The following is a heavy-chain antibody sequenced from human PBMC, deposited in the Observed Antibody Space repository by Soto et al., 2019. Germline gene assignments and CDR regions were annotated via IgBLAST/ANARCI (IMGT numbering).Heavy chain of an antibody. CDR1: GFTFGDYA. V-gene: IGHV3-49*03. D-gene: IGHD3-22*01. Sequence: PGGSLRLSCTASGFTFGDYAMSWFRQAPGKGLEWVGFIRSKAYGGTTHYAASVKGRFTISRDDSKSIAYLQMNSLKTEDTAVYYCSTNYYDSGGYDNWFDPWGQGNLVTVSS. CDR2: IRSKAYGGTT. J-gene: IGHJ5*02. CDR3: STNYYDSGGYDNWFDP.